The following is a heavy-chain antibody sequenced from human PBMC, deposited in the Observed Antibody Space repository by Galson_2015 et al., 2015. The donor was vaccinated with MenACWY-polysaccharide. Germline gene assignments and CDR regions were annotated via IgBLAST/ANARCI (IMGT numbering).Heavy chain of an antibody. D-gene: IGHD3-16*02. J-gene: IGHJ4*02. CDR2: ISYDGSEK. V-gene: IGHV3-30*18. CDR3: AKDRAASYLPDY. Sequence: SLRLSGAASGFTFWTYTMHWVRQAPGKGLEWVALISYDGSEKYYADSVKGRFTISRDNSKNTLYLQIDSLKAEDTAVYYCAKDRAASYLPDYWGQGTLVIVPS. CDR1: GFTFWTYT.